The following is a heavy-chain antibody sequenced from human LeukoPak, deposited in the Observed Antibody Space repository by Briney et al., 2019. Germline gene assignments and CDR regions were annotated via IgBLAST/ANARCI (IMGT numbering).Heavy chain of an antibody. V-gene: IGHV4-59*01. CDR2: IYYSGST. CDR1: GGSISSYY. D-gene: IGHD1-1*01. CDR3: ALGTRFDYYYGMDV. Sequence: PSETLSLTCTVSGGSISSYYWSWIRQPPGKGLERIGYIYYSGSTNYNPSLKSRVTISVDTSKNQFSLKLSSVTAADTAVYCCALGTRFDYYYGMDVWGQGTTVTVSS. J-gene: IGHJ6*02.